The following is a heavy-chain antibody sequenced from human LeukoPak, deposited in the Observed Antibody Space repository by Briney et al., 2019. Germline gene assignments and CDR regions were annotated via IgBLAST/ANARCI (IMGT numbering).Heavy chain of an antibody. D-gene: IGHD3-16*02. CDR2: IIPIFGTA. Sequence: VASVKASCKASGYTFTSYGISWVRQAPGQGLEWMGGIIPIFGTANYAQKFQGRVTITADESTSTAYMELSSLRSEDTAVYYCASSMITFGGVIATTFDYWGQGTLVTVSS. CDR3: ASSMITFGGVIATTFDY. J-gene: IGHJ4*02. CDR1: GYTFTSYG. V-gene: IGHV1-69*13.